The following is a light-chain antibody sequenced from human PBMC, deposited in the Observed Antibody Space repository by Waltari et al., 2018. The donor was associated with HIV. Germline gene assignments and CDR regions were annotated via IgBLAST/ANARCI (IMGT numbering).Light chain of an antibody. J-gene: IGLJ2*01. CDR3: AAWDDSLNVVV. V-gene: IGLV1-36*01. Sequence: QSVLTQPPSVSEGPGQEVIISCSGRRSNIGVNAVHWYQHLPGKPPKLLVFYSVVFASWVSDRFSGSRSGTSASLAITGLQSDDEGVYYCAAWDDSLNVVVFGGGTKLSVL. CDR1: RSNIGVNA. CDR2: YSV.